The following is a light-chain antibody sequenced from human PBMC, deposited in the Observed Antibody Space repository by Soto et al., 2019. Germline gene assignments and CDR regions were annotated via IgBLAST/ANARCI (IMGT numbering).Light chain of an antibody. Sequence: IQLTQSPSSLSAYVGDRVTITCRASQGISSYLAWYQQKPGKAPKLLIYAASTLQSGVPSRFSGSGSGTDFTLTISSLQPEDFATYYCQQLNSYPIPFGQGTRLEIK. CDR1: QGISSY. CDR3: QQLNSYPIP. V-gene: IGKV1-9*01. J-gene: IGKJ5*01. CDR2: AAS.